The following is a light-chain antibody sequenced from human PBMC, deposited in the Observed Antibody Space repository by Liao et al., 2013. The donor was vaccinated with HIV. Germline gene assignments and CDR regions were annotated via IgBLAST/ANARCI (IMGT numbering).Light chain of an antibody. J-gene: IGLJ2*01. CDR1: KLGDKY. V-gene: IGLV3-1*01. Sequence: SYELTQPPSVSVSPGQTANIACSGDKLGDKYACWYQQKPGQSPVLVIYHDTKRPSGIPERFSGSNSGNTATLTISRVEAGDEADYYCQVWDSSSDHVVFGGGTKLTVL. CDR3: QVWDSSSDHVV. CDR2: HDT.